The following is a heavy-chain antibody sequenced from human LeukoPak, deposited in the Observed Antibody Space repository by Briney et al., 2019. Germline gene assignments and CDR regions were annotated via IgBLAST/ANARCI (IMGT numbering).Heavy chain of an antibody. V-gene: IGHV4-59*12. CDR1: GGSISSYY. D-gene: IGHD6-19*01. Sequence: SETLSLTCTVSGGSISSYYWSWIRQPPGKGLEWIGYIYYSGSTNYNPSLKSRVTISVDTSKNQFSLKLSSVTAADTAVYYCARWCGRGGECVENIAVAGTDYWGQGTLVTVSS. CDR2: IYYSGST. CDR3: ARWCGRGGECVENIAVAGTDY. J-gene: IGHJ4*02.